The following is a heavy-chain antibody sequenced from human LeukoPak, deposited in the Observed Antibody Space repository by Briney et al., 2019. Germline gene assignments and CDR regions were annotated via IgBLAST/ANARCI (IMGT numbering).Heavy chain of an antibody. CDR3: AKAVRMEVYKDAFDI. CDR1: GFTFSSYG. D-gene: IGHD2-8*02. V-gene: IGHV3-30*18. CDR2: ISYDGSNK. Sequence: GRSLRLSCAASGFTFSSYGMHWVRQAPGKGLEWVAVISYDGSNKYYADSVKGRFTISRDNSKNTLYLQMNSLRAEDTAVYYCAKAVRMEVYKDAFDIWGQGTMVTVSS. J-gene: IGHJ3*02.